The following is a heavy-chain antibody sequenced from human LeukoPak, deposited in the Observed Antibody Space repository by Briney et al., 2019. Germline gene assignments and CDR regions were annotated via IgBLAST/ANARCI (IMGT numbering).Heavy chain of an antibody. CDR2: ISAYNGNT. V-gene: IGHV1-18*01. Sequence: ASVNVSCKASGYTFPRYGISWVRQAPGQGLEWMGWISAYNGNTNHAQKLQGRVTMTTDTSTSTAYMELRSLRSDDTAVYYCARESPFDRAYYYDSSGPTDYYYYGMDVWGQGTTVTVSS. CDR3: ARESPFDRAYYYDSSGPTDYYYYGMDV. D-gene: IGHD3-22*01. CDR1: GYTFPRYG. J-gene: IGHJ6*02.